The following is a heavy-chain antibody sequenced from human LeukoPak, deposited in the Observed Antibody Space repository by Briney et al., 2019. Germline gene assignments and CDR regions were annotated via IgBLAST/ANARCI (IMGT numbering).Heavy chain of an antibody. V-gene: IGHV3-30*04. CDR2: ISYDGSNK. Sequence: GGSLRLSCAASGFTFSSYAMRWVRQAPGKGLEWVAVISYDGSNKYYADSVKGRFTISRDNSKNTLYLQMNSLRAEDTAVYYCAREQQLGYWGQGTLVTVSS. J-gene: IGHJ4*02. CDR1: GFTFSSYA. CDR3: AREQQLGY. D-gene: IGHD6-13*01.